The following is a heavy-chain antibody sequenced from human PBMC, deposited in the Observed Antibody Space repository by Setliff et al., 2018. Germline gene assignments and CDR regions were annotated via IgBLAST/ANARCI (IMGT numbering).Heavy chain of an antibody. CDR1: GASFSDYY. CDR2: INHSGST. V-gene: IGHV4-34*03. D-gene: IGHD1-1*01. Sequence: SETLSLTCTVYGASFSDYYWGWIRQPPGKGLEWIAEINHSGSTNYNPSLKSRVTISVDMSKNQFSLKLSSVTAADTAVYYCRQAVVGRDVFDVWGQGTMVTVSS. CDR3: RQAVVGRDVFDV. J-gene: IGHJ3*01.